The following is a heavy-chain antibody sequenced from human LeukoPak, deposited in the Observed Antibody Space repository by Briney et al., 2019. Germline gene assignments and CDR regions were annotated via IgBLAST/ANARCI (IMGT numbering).Heavy chain of an antibody. CDR2: IIPSGGST. Sequence: ASVKVSCKASGYTFTSYYMNWVRQAPGQGREWIGIIIPSGGSTSYAQQFQGRVTITRDTSTSTVYMELSSLRSEDTAVYYCARGVSATHFDYWGQGTLVTVSS. CDR1: GYTFTSYY. CDR3: ARGVSATHFDY. D-gene: IGHD2-15*01. V-gene: IGHV1-46*01. J-gene: IGHJ4*02.